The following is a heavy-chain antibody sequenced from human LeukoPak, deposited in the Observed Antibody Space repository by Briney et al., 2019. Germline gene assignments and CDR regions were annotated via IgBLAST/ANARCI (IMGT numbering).Heavy chain of an antibody. CDR3: ARQGYTASHYFLDY. D-gene: IGHD3-16*02. CDR1: SGSMNSYY. J-gene: IGHJ4*02. V-gene: IGHV4-4*07. Sequence: SETLSLTCTVSSGSMNSYYWGWVRQPAGRGLEWIGRIYTTGKTDYDPSLKSRLTMSVDTSKRQFSLNLRSVSAADTAIYYCARQGYTASHYFLDYWSQGTLVTVSS. CDR2: IYTTGKT.